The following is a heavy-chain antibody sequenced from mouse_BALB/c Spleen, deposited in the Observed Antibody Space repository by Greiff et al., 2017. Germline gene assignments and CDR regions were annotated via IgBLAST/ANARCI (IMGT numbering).Heavy chain of an antibody. CDR1: GFTFSSYY. CDR3: ARHDYGSEAWFAY. Sequence: EVKLMESGGGLVKLGGSLKLSCAASGFTFSSYYMSWVRQTPEKRLELVAAINSNGGSTYYPDTVKGRFTISRDNAKNTLYLQMSSLKSEDTALYYCARHDYGSEAWFAYWGQGTLVTVSA. D-gene: IGHD1-1*01. CDR2: INSNGGST. J-gene: IGHJ3*01. V-gene: IGHV5-6-2*01.